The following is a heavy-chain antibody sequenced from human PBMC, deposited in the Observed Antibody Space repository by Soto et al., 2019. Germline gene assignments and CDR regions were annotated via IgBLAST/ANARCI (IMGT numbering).Heavy chain of an antibody. J-gene: IGHJ6*02. V-gene: IGHV6-1*01. CDR3: ARSEEDSDYYYYGMDV. D-gene: IGHD2-15*01. CDR2: TYYSSRWYS. CDR1: GDTVSSNSVA. Sequence: PSQTLSLTCVGSGDTVSSNSVAWNWVRQSPSRGLEWLGRTYYSSRWYSDYAVSVRSRIDINADTSKNQVSLQLNSVTAEDTAVYYCARSEEDSDYYYYGMDVWGQGTTVTVSS.